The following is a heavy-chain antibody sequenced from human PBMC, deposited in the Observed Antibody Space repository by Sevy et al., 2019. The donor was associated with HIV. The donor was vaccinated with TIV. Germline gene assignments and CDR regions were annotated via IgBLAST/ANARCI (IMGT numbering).Heavy chain of an antibody. J-gene: IGHJ4*02. CDR2: IYYSGST. CDR3: ARGYAAAGSGYYFDY. CDR1: GGSISSYY. D-gene: IGHD6-13*01. V-gene: IGHV4-59*08. Sequence: SETLSLTCTVSGGSISSYYWSWIRQPPGKGLEWIGYIYYSGSTNYNPSLKSRVTISVDTSKNQFSLKLSSVTAADTAVYYCARGYAAAGSGYYFDYWGQGTLVTVSS.